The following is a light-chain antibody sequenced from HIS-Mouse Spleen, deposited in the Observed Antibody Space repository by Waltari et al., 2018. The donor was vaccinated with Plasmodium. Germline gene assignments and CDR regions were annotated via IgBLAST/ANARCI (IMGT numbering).Light chain of an antibody. J-gene: IGLJ2*01. CDR2: DVS. CDR3: CSYAGSYTLV. V-gene: IGLV2-11*01. CDR1: SSDVGGYNY. Sequence: QSALTQPRSVSGSPGPAITISSTGTSSDVGGYNYVYWYQQHPGQAPKLMIYDVSKRPSGVPDRFSGSKSGNTASLTISGLQAEDEADYYCCSYAGSYTLVFGGGTKLTVL.